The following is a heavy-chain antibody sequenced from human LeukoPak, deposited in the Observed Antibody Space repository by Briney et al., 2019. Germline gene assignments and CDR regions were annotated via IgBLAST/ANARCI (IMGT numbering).Heavy chain of an antibody. CDR2: IWYDGSNT. D-gene: IGHD5-18*01. V-gene: IGHV3-33*01. Sequence: GGSLRLSCAASGFTFTSYAMHWARQAPGKGQEWVAVIWYDGSNTYYADSVKGRFTISRDNSKNTLLLQMNSLRAEDTAVYYCARAPGAYSYGANDAFHIWGQGTMVTVSS. J-gene: IGHJ3*02. CDR3: ARAPGAYSYGANDAFHI. CDR1: GFTFTSYA.